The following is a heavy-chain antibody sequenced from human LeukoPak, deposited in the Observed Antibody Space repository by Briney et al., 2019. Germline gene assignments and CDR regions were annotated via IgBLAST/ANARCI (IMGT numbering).Heavy chain of an antibody. CDR2: INTDGSTT. J-gene: IGHJ4*02. D-gene: IGHD3-10*01. Sequence: GGSLRLSCATSGFEFSRSWMHWVRQAPGKGLVWVSHINTDGSTTNYADSLKGRFTISRDNSKNTLHLQMNNLRAEDTAVYYCAREVSGRDDYWGQGTLVTVSS. CDR1: GFEFSRSW. V-gene: IGHV3-74*01. CDR3: AREVSGRDDY.